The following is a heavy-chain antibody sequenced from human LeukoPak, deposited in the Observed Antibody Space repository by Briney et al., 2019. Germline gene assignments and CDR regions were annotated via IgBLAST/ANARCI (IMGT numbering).Heavy chain of an antibody. J-gene: IGHJ4*02. CDR2: IYPGDSGT. CDR1: GYSFTSYW. D-gene: IGHD2-2*01. CDR3: ARRAIVGYCSSTSCSYYFDY. Sequence: GESLKISCKGSGYSFTSYWIGWVRQMPGKGLEWMGIIYPGDSGTRYSPSFQGQVTISADKSISTAYLQWSSLKASDTAMYYCARRAIVGYCSSTSCSYYFDYWGQGTLVTVSS. V-gene: IGHV5-51*01.